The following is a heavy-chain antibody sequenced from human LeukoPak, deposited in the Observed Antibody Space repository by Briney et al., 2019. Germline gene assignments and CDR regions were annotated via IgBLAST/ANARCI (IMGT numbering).Heavy chain of an antibody. CDR3: ARADDSSGYFLDAFDI. Sequence: ASVKVSCKASGYTFTGYYMHWVRQAPGQGLEWMGWINTNTGNPTYAQGFTGRFVFSLDTSVSTAYLQISSLKAEDTAVFYCARADDSSGYFLDAFDIWGQGTMVTVSS. D-gene: IGHD3-22*01. V-gene: IGHV7-4-1*02. CDR1: GYTFTGYY. CDR2: INTNTGNP. J-gene: IGHJ3*02.